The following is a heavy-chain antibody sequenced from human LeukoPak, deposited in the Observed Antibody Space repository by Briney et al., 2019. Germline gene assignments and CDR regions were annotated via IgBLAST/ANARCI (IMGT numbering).Heavy chain of an antibody. CDR3: ARNRYYYGSGNYGVPNWFDP. CDR1: GGSISSSSYY. J-gene: IGHJ5*02. D-gene: IGHD3-10*01. V-gene: IGHV4-39*01. CDR2: IYYSGST. Sequence: SETPSLTCTVSGGSISSSSYYWGWIRQPPGKGLEWIGSIYYSGSTYYNPSLKSRVTISVDTSKNQFSLKLNSVTAADTAVYYCARNRYYYGSGNYGVPNWFDPWGQGTLVTVSS.